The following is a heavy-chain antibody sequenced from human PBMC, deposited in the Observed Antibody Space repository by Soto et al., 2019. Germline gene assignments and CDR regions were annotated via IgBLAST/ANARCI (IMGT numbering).Heavy chain of an antibody. V-gene: IGHV4-31*03. CDR3: ARTSSGWAEYFQH. Sequence: SETLSLTCTVSGGSISSGGYYWSWIRQHPGKGLEWIGYIYYSGSTYYNPSLKSRVTISVDTSKNQFSLKLSSVTAADTAVYYCARTSSGWAEYFQHWGQGTLVTVSS. J-gene: IGHJ1*01. CDR1: GGSISSGGYY. D-gene: IGHD6-19*01. CDR2: IYYSGST.